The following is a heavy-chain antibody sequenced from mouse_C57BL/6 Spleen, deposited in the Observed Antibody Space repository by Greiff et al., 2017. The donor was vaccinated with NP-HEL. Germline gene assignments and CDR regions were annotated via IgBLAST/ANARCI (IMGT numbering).Heavy chain of an antibody. D-gene: IGHD1-1*01. CDR3: TTWDYGSSLDY. CDR2: IDPENGDT. CDR1: GFNIKDDY. V-gene: IGHV14-4*01. J-gene: IGHJ2*01. Sequence: VQLKQSGAELVRPGASVKLSCTASGFNIKDDYMHWVKQRPEQGLEWIGWIDPENGDTEYASKFQGKATITADTSSNTAYLQLSSLTSEDTAVYYCTTWDYGSSLDYWGQGTTLTVSS.